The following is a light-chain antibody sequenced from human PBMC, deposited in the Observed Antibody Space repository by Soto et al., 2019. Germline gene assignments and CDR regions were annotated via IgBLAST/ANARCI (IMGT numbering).Light chain of an antibody. J-gene: IGLJ1*01. Sequence: QPVLTQPPSVSGAPGQRVTISCTGSSSNIGAGYDVHWYQQLPGTAPKLLMYGNNNRPSGVPDRFSGSKSGTSASLAITGLQAEDEADYFCQSYDSSLSGYVFGTGTKVTVL. V-gene: IGLV1-40*01. CDR3: QSYDSSLSGYV. CDR2: GNN. CDR1: SSNIGAGYD.